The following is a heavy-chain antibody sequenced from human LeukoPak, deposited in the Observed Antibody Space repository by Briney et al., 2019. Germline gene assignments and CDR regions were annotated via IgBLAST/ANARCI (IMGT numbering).Heavy chain of an antibody. Sequence: PSETLSLTCAVYGGSFSGYYWSWLRQPPGKGLEWIGEINHSGSTNYNPSLKSRVTISVDTSKNQFSLKLSSVRAEDTAVYYCAKDRRSSSSLRCLNWFDPWGQGTLVTVSS. CDR1: GGSFSGYY. D-gene: IGHD6-6*01. V-gene: IGHV4-34*01. J-gene: IGHJ5*02. CDR2: INHSGST. CDR3: AKDRRSSSSLRCLNWFDP.